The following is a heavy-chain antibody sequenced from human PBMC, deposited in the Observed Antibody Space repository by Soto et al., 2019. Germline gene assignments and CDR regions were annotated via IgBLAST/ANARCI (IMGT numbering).Heavy chain of an antibody. J-gene: IGHJ4*02. CDR1: GFTFSSYG. CDR2: IWYDGSNK. D-gene: IGHD1-26*01. CDR3: ARNVGQIDY. V-gene: IGHV3-33*01. Sequence: GGSLRLSCASSGFTFSSYGMHWVRQAPGKGLEWVAVIWYDGSNKYYADSVRGRFTISRDNSKNTLYLQMNSLRAEDTAVYYCARNVGQIDYWGQGTLVTVSS.